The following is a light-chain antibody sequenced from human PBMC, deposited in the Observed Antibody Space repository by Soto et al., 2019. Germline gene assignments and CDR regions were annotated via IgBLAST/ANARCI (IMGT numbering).Light chain of an antibody. CDR3: QQSNSYPFT. V-gene: IGKV1-5*03. J-gene: IGKJ3*01. Sequence: DNRISQSPSTLSASVGDRDTITCGASQIISKWLAWYQQKPGKAPKVLIYKASSLETGVPSRFSGSGSGTEFTLTISSLQPDDFATYYCQQSNSYPFTFGPGTKVNIK. CDR2: KAS. CDR1: QIISKW.